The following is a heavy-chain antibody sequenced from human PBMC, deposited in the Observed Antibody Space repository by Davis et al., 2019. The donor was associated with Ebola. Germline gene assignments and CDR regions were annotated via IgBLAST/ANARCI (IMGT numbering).Heavy chain of an antibody. J-gene: IGHJ6*02. CDR1: GYTFTSYG. CDR3: AREYYYGSGSLYYYGMDV. D-gene: IGHD3-10*01. Sequence: ASVKVSCKASGYTFTSYGISWVRQAPGQGLEWMGWISAYNGNTNYAQKLQGRVTMTTDTSTSTAYMELRSLRSDDTAVYYCAREYYYGSGSLYYYGMDVWGQGTTVTVSS. CDR2: ISAYNGNT. V-gene: IGHV1-18*01.